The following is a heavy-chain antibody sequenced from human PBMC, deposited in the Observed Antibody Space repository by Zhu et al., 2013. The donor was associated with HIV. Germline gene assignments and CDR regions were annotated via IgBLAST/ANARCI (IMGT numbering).Heavy chain of an antibody. J-gene: IGHJ6*03. CDR2: ISTYNGDT. CDR3: ARGPSGYCSSTSCSYMDV. Sequence: QVQLVQSGAEVKKPGASVKVSCKASGYTFTSYGITWVRQAPGQGLEWMGWISTYNGDTNFAQKFQGRVTMTRDTSISTAYMELSRLRSDDTAVYYCARGPSGYCSSTSCSYMDVWAKGPRSPSP. D-gene: IGHD2-2*01. V-gene: IGHV1-18*01. CDR1: GYTFTSYG.